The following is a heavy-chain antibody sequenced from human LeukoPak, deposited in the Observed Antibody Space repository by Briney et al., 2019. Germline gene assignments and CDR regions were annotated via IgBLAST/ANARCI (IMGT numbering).Heavy chain of an antibody. V-gene: IGHV4-61*02. J-gene: IGHJ4*02. CDR3: ARGISREWLSSYYFDY. CDR1: GGSISSGSYY. CDR2: IYTSGST. Sequence: SQTLSLTCTVSGGSISSGSYYWSWIRQPAGKGLEWIGRIYTSGSTNYNPSLKSRVTISVDTSKNQFSLKLSSVTAADTAVYYCARGISREWLSSYYFDYWGQGTLVTVSS. D-gene: IGHD3-3*01.